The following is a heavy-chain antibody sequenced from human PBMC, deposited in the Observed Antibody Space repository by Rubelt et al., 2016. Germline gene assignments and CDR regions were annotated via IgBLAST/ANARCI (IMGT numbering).Heavy chain of an antibody. V-gene: IGHV4-34*01. Sequence: QVQLQQWGAGLLKPSETLSLTCAVYGRSFSGYYWSWIRQPPGKGLEWIGEINHSGSTNYNPSLKSRVTISVDTSKNQFSLKLSSVTAADTAVYYCANSDGRYFDLWGRGTLVTVSS. CDR2: INHSGST. CDR3: ANSDGRYFDL. CDR1: GRSFSGYY. J-gene: IGHJ2*01. D-gene: IGHD2-15*01.